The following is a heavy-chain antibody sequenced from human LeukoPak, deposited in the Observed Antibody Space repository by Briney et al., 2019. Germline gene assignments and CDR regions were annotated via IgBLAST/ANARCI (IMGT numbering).Heavy chain of an antibody. CDR1: GGAFSNGGYF. D-gene: IGHD5-12*01. CDR3: AREISGYDYVNSYFDY. V-gene: IGHV4-31*03. Sequence: PSETLSLTCTVSGGAFSNGGYFWSCIRQHPGKGLEWIGSISYSGSTYYNPSLKSRVTISVDTSKNHFSLKLSSVTAAETAVYSCAREISGYDYVNSYFDYWGQGTLVTVSS. CDR2: ISYSGST. J-gene: IGHJ4*02.